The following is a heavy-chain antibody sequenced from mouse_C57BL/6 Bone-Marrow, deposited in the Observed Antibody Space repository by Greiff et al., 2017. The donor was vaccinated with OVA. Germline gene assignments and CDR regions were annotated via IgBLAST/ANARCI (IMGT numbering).Heavy chain of an antibody. CDR3: AIVILPRNQGKGYYFDY. CDR1: GYTFTSYW. Sequence: VQLQQPGAELVKPGASVKVSCKASGYTFTSYWMHWVKQRPGQGLEWIGMIHPSDSDTNYNQKFKGKATLTVDKSSSTAYMQLSSLTSEDSAVYYCAIVILPRNQGKGYYFDYWGQGTTLTVSS. D-gene: IGHD6-1*01. J-gene: IGHJ2*01. CDR2: IHPSDSDT. V-gene: IGHV1-74*01.